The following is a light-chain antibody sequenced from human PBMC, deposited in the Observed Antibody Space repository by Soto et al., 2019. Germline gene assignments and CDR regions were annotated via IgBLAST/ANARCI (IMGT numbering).Light chain of an antibody. CDR1: QTISSY. CDR2: DAS. J-gene: IGKJ4*01. CDR3: QQTYASPLN. Sequence: DIQMTQSPAFLSMSVGDRLTLSCRASQTISSYLTWYQQKVGEAPKRLIYDASTLESGVPSRFSASGSGTEFTLIITALQREDFATYFCQQTYASPLNFGRGTKVDVK. V-gene: IGKV1-39*01.